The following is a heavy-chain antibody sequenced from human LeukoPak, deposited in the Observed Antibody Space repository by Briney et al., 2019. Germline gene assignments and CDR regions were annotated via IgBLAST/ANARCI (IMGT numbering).Heavy chain of an antibody. D-gene: IGHD3-10*01. V-gene: IGHV3-74*01. J-gene: IGHJ5*02. Sequence: GGSLRLSCATSGFTFSYYWMNWVRQAPGQGLVWVSSISGDDRISYADSVKGRFTISRDNARNTLDLQMNNLRVEDTAIYYCAKVGVVLGKWLDPWGQGTVVVVSS. CDR2: ISGDDRI. CDR3: AKVGVVLGKWLDP. CDR1: GFTFSYYW.